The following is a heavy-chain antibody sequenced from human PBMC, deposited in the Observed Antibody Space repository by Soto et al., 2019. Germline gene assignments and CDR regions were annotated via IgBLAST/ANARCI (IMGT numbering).Heavy chain of an antibody. Sequence: EVQVLESGRGSVQPGGSLRLSCAASGFTFSNFAMSWVRHAPGKGLEWVSEITGSTGTTYYADSVRGRFIISRDNSQNTLHLQMNSPRPEDTAVYYCAKDTSSSPYYMDVWGKGTTVTVSS. D-gene: IGHD2-2*01. CDR3: AKDTSSSPYYMDV. CDR1: GFTFSNFA. V-gene: IGHV3-23*01. J-gene: IGHJ6*03. CDR2: ITGSTGTT.